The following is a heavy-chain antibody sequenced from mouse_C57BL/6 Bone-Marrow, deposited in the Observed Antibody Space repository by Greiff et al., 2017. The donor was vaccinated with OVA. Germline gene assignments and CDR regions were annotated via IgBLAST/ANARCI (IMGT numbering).Heavy chain of an antibody. J-gene: IGHJ4*01. V-gene: IGHV10-1*01. Sequence: DAGGGLVQPKGSLKLSCAASGFSFNTYAMNWVRQAPGKGLEWVARIRSKSNNYATYYADSVKDRFTISRDDSESMLYLQMNNLKTEDTAMYYCVRHTPHGLYYYAMDYWGQGTSVTVSS. CDR1: GFSFNTYA. CDR3: VRHTPHGLYYYAMDY. CDR2: IRSKSNNYAT. D-gene: IGHD1-2*01.